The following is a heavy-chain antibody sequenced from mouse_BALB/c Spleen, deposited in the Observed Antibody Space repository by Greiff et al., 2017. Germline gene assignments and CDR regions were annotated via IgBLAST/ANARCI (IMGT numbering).Heavy chain of an antibody. V-gene: IGHV3-2*02. CDR1: GYSITSDYA. D-gene: IGHD2-3*01. J-gene: IGHJ4*01. CDR2: ISYSGST. CDR3: ARRPIYDGYYWAMDY. Sequence: EVQLQESGPGLVKPSQSLSLTCTVTGYSITSDYAWNWIRQFPGNKLEWMGYISYSGSTSYNPSLKSRISITRDTSKNQFFLQLNSVTTEDTATYYCARRPIYDGYYWAMDYWGQGTSVTVSS.